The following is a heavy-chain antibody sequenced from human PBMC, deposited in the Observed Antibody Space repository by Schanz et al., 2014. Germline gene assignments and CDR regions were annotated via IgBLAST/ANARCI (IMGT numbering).Heavy chain of an antibody. J-gene: IGHJ6*02. D-gene: IGHD1-7*01. CDR1: GFTFSDYY. V-gene: IGHV3-53*01. CDR2: IYGGGIT. Sequence: PGGSLRLSCVVSGFTFSDYYMSWIRQAPGKGLEWVSVIYGGGITYYADSVKGRFTISRDNSKNTVYLQMNSLRAEDTAVYFCASLIGTTSAHFYGMDVWGQGTTVTVSS. CDR3: ASLIGTTSAHFYGMDV.